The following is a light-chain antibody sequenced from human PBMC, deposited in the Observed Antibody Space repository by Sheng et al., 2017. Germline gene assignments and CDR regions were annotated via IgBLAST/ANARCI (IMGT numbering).Light chain of an antibody. V-gene: IGLV1-40*01. CDR3: QSYDNSLSGSKV. CDR2: DSK. J-gene: IGLJ3*02. CDR1: SSNIGAGYD. Sequence: QSVLTQPPSVSGAPGQRVTISCTGSSSNIGAGYDVYWYQQLPGTAPKLVIYDSKTRPSGVPDRFSGYQVCHLRLLAIAGLQADDEGIYYCQSYDNSLSGSKVFGGGTKLTVL.